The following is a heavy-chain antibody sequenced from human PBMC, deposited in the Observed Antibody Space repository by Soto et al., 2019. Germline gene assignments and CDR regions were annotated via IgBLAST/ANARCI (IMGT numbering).Heavy chain of an antibody. CDR1: GFTLSSCA. J-gene: IGHJ5*02. D-gene: IGHD6-13*01. CDR2: IIDSGGST. V-gene: IGHV3-23*01. CDR3: ARHPERIAQIGWFDP. Sequence: GVLRLSCAASGFTLSSCAMGWVRQAPGKGLEWVSDIIDSGGSTYYADSVKGRFTISRDNSKSTLYLQMNSLRAEDTAVYYCARHPERIAQIGWFDPWGQGTLVTVSS.